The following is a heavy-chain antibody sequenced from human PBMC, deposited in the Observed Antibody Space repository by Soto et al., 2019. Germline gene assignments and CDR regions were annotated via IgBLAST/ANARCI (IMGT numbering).Heavy chain of an antibody. D-gene: IGHD3-22*01. V-gene: IGHV1-18*01. J-gene: IGHJ4*02. Sequence: ASVKVSCKASGYTFTSYGISWVRQAPGQGLEWMGWISAYNGNTNYAQKLQGRVTMTTDTSTSTAYMELRSLRSDDTAVYYCARWHRYYYDSSGYYYWGQGTLVTVSS. CDR2: ISAYNGNT. CDR3: ARWHRYYYDSSGYYY. CDR1: GYTFTSYG.